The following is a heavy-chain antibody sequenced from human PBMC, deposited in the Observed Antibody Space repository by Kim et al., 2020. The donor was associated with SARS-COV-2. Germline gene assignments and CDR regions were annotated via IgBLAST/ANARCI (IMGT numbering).Heavy chain of an antibody. Sequence: SETLSLTCTVSGGSISSGGYYWSWIRQHPGKGLEWIGYIYYSGSTYYNPSLKSRVTISVDTSKNQFSLKLSSVTAADTALYYCAGAPGQWLAGGDYWFDPWGQGTLVTVSS. CDR1: GGSISSGGYY. J-gene: IGHJ5*02. CDR2: IYYSGST. V-gene: IGHV4-31*03. D-gene: IGHD6-19*01. CDR3: AGAPGQWLAGGDYWFDP.